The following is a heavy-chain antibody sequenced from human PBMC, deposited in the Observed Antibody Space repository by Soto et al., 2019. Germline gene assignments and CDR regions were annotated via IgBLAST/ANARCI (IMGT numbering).Heavy chain of an antibody. CDR2: IDTSGHST. D-gene: IGHD6-13*01. CDR1: GFVFTNFW. CDR3: AKDSWYFDL. Sequence: GESLKISCEASGFVFTNFWLHWVRHVPGKGLVWVARIDTSGHSTNYAESVKGRFTISRDNAKNTVSLQMNSLRVEDTGVYYCAKDSWYFDLWSQGSQVTVSS. V-gene: IGHV3-74*01. J-gene: IGHJ4*02.